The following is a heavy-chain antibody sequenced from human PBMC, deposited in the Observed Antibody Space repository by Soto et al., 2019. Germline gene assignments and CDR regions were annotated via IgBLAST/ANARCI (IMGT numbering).Heavy chain of an antibody. D-gene: IGHD3-10*01. CDR3: ARGRGGMVRGVLTNYGMDV. J-gene: IGHJ6*02. Sequence: SETLSLTCTVSGGSIASSTYYWGWIRQPPGKGLEWIGSIFYNGNTFYNPSLKSRITISVDTSKNQFSLKLSSVTAADTAVYYCARGRGGMVRGVLTNYGMDVWGQGTTVT. CDR2: IFYNGNT. CDR1: GGSIASSTYY. V-gene: IGHV4-39*01.